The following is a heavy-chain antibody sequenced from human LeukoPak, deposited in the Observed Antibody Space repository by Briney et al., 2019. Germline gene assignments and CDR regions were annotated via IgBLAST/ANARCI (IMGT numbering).Heavy chain of an antibody. V-gene: IGHV3-30*02. CDR2: IRRDGRDR. CDR1: GFTFSNHG. CDR3: VKDRDDGNYYFDY. Sequence: GGALRLSCAASGFTFSNHGMHWVRQAPGKGPEWVAFIRRDGRDRDYADSVQGRFTISRDNSKNTVSVLMDSLRPEDTAVYYRVKDRDDGNYYFDYWGQGTLVTVSS. J-gene: IGHJ4*02. D-gene: IGHD2/OR15-2a*01.